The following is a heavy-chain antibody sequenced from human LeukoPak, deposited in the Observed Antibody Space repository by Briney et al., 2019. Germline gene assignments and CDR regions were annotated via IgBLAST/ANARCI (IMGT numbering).Heavy chain of an antibody. D-gene: IGHD3-9*01. V-gene: IGHV3-49*03. CDR1: GFTFTNNW. Sequence: GGSLRLSCVASGFTFTNNWMTWFRQAPGKGLEWVGFIRNKAYGGTVEYAASVKGRFTISRDDSKTIAYLQMNSLKTEDAAVYYCTREKRYFDWFQADYWGQGTLVTVSS. CDR2: IRNKAYGGTV. J-gene: IGHJ4*02. CDR3: TREKRYFDWFQADY.